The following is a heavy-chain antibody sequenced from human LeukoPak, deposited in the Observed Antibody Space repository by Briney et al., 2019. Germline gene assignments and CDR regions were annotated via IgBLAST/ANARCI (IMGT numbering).Heavy chain of an antibody. D-gene: IGHD3-10*01. V-gene: IGHV3-30*02. CDR2: IRPDGSDE. CDR1: GFTFSTYG. Sequence: GGSLRLSCVASGFTFSTYGMHWVRQAPGKGLEWVAFIRPDGSDEYYGGSVKGRFTISRDNSENTLYLQMNSLRPEDTAVYYCAKEFGSPGVYWGQGTLVTVSS. J-gene: IGHJ4*02. CDR3: AKEFGSPGVY.